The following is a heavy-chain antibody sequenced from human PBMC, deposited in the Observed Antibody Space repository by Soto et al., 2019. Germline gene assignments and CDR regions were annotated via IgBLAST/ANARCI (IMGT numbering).Heavy chain of an antibody. CDR2: TYYRSKWYN. CDR3: ARGHYSSNWTDPTRYYYGMDV. V-gene: IGHV6-1*01. D-gene: IGHD6-13*01. J-gene: IGHJ6*02. CDR1: GDSVSSNSAA. Sequence: SQTLSLTCAISGDSVSSNSAAWNWIRQSPSRGLEWLGRTYYRSKWYNDRALSVKSRIAINPDTSKNQFSLQLNSVTPEDTAVYFCARGHYSSNWTDPTRYYYGMDVWGQGTTVTVSS.